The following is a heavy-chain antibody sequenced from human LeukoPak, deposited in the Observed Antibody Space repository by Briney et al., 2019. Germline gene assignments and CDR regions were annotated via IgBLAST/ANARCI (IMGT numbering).Heavy chain of an antibody. Sequence: GGSLRLSCAASGFTFSTYDMHWVRQAPGKGLVWASRVNSDGSTTRYADSVKGRITISRDNARNTLYLQMNSLRAEDTAVYYCVRESVVLDSWGQGTLVTVSS. CDR3: VRESVVLDS. D-gene: IGHD2-21*01. J-gene: IGHJ4*02. CDR2: VNSDGSTT. V-gene: IGHV3-74*01. CDR1: GFTFSTYD.